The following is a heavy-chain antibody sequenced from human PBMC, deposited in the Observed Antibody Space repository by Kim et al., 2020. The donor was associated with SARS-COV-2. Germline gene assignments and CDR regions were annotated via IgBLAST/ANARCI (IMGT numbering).Heavy chain of an antibody. CDR1: GGSISSSTFY. V-gene: IGHV4-31*03. CDR2: THHSGST. J-gene: IGHJ4*02. CDR3: ARQYVTFDY. D-gene: IGHD2-21*02. Sequence: SETLSLTCTVSGGSISSSTFYWSWIRQYPGKGLEWIGYTHHSGSTFYNPSLKSRVTISVDTSKNQFSLELSSVTAADTAIYYCARQYVTFDYWGQGTLVTVSS.